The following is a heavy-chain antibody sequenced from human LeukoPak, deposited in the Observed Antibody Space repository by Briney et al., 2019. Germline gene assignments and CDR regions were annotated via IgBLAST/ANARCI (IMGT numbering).Heavy chain of an antibody. D-gene: IGHD3-10*01. CDR2: IYNSGST. J-gene: IGHJ4*02. Sequence: SETLSLTCTVSGGSITSYYWSWIRQPPGKGLEWIGYIYNSGSTNYNPSLKSRVTISVDTSKKQFPLKLSSVTAADTAVYFCARSSYGAGSKPYWVDYWGQGTLVTVSS. V-gene: IGHV4-4*08. CDR1: GGSITSYY. CDR3: ARSSYGAGSKPYWVDY.